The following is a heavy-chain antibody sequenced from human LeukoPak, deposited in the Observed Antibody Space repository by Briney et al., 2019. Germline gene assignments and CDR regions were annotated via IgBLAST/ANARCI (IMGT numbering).Heavy chain of an antibody. Sequence: GGSLRLSCAASGFTFSSYGMHWVRQAPGKGLEWVAFIRYDGSNKYYADSVKGRFTISRDNSKNTLYLQMNSLRAEDTAVYYCAKGDSGVLRPFDYWGQGTLVTVSS. J-gene: IGHJ4*02. CDR1: GFTFSSYG. CDR3: AKGDSGVLRPFDY. CDR2: IRYDGSNK. D-gene: IGHD7-27*01. V-gene: IGHV3-30*02.